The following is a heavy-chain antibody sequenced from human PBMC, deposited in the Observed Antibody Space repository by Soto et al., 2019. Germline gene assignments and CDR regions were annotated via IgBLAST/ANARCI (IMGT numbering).Heavy chain of an antibody. CDR2: ISAYNGNT. CDR3: ARDIAVAPIYFDY. CDR1: GYTLTSYG. Sequence: ASVKVSWKASGYTLTSYGMSWVRQAPGQGLEWMGWISAYNGNTNYAQKLQGRVTMTTDTSTSTAYMELRSLRSDDTALYYCARDIAVAPIYFDYWGQGTLVTVSS. D-gene: IGHD6-19*01. J-gene: IGHJ4*02. V-gene: IGHV1-18*01.